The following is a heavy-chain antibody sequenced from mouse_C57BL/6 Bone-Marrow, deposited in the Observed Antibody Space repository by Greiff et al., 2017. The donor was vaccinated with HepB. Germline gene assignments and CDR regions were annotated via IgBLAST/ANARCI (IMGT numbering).Heavy chain of an antibody. CDR3: TTYPSDY. CDR1: GFNIKDDY. J-gene: IGHJ2*01. CDR2: IDPENGDT. Sequence: EVQLQESGAELVRPGASVKLSCTASGFNIKDDYMHWVKQRPEQGLEWIGWIDPENGDTEYASKFQGKATITADTSSNTAYLQLSSLTSEDTAVYYCTTYPSDYWGQGTTITVSS. V-gene: IGHV14-4*01.